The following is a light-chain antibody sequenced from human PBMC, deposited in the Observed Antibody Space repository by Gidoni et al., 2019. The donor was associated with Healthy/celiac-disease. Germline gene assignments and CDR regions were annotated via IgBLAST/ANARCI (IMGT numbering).Light chain of an antibody. CDR1: QSVSSN. CDR2: GAS. Sequence: EIVMTQSPATLSVSPGERATLSCRASQSVSSNLAWYQQKPGQAPRLLIYGASTRATGIPARFSGSGSGTEFTLPISSLQSEDFAVYYCQQYNNWLPPWTFGQXTKVEIK. V-gene: IGKV3-15*01. CDR3: QQYNNWLPPWT. J-gene: IGKJ1*01.